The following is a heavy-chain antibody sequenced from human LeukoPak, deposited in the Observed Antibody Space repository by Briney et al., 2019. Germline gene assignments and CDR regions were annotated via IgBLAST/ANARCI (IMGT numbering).Heavy chain of an antibody. CDR3: ARMAPNAEYFQH. J-gene: IGHJ1*01. D-gene: IGHD5-24*01. CDR1: GYAFTSYD. Sequence: SVKVSCKASGYAFTSYDINWVRQAPGQGLEWMGGIIPIFGTANYAQKFQGRVTITADESTSTAYMELSSLRSEDTAVYYCARMAPNAEYFQHWGQGTLVTVSS. V-gene: IGHV1-69*13. CDR2: IIPIFGTA.